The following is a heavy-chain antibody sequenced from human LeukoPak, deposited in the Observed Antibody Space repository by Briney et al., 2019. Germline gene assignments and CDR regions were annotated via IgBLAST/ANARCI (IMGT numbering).Heavy chain of an antibody. CDR1: GFTFSSYS. CDR3: AGDLISGSGSLGY. D-gene: IGHD3-10*01. J-gene: IGHJ4*02. CDR2: ISSSSSYI. Sequence: GGSLRLSCAASGFTFSSYSMNWVRQAPGKGLEWVSSISSSSSYIYYADSVKGRFTISRDNAKNSLYLQMNSLRAEDTAVYYCAGDLISGSGSLGYWGQGTLVTVSS. V-gene: IGHV3-21*01.